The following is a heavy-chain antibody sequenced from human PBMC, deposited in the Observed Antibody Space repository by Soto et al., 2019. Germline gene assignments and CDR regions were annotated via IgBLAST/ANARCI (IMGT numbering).Heavy chain of an antibody. CDR2: INHSGST. CDR1: GGSFSGYY. Sequence: SETLSLTCAVYGGSFSGYYWSWIRQPPGKGLEWIGEINHSGSTNYNPSLKSRVTISVDTSKNQFSLKLSSVTAADTAVYYCARRDYGGNRRWFDPWGQGTLVTVS. CDR3: ARRDYGGNRRWFDP. J-gene: IGHJ5*02. V-gene: IGHV4-34*01. D-gene: IGHD4-17*01.